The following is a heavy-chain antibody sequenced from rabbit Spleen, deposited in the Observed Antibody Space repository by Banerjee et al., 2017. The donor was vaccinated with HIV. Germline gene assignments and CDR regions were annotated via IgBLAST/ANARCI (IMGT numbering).Heavy chain of an antibody. CDR1: GFDLSNYG. Sequence: QEQLKETGGGLVQPGGSLTLSCKASGFDLSNYGVSWVRQAPGKGLEWIGYIDPVFDTTYYATWVNGRFTISSHNAQNTLYLQLNSLTAADTATYFCVRGASSSGYYGPYYFDLWGPGTLVTVS. D-gene: IGHD1-1*01. J-gene: IGHJ4*01. CDR3: VRGASSSGYYGPYYFDL. CDR2: IDPVFDTT. V-gene: IGHV1S47*01.